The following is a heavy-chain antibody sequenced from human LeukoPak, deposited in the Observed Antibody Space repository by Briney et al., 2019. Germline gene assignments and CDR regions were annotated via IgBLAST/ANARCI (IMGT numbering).Heavy chain of an antibody. V-gene: IGHV3-64*01. D-gene: IGHD4-23*01. CDR3: ARHRWGYPNYLDY. J-gene: IGHJ4*02. CDR1: GFTLSSYA. Sequence: GGSLRLSCAASGFTLSSYAIHWVRQPPAKGQEYVTAISSNGGSTYYANSVKGRFTISRDNSKNTVYLQMGSLRPEDMAVYYCARHRWGYPNYLDYWGQRTLVTVSS. CDR2: ISSNGGST.